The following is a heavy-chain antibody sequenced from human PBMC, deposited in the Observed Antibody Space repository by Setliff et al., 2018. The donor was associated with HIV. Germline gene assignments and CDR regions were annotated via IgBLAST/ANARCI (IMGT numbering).Heavy chain of an antibody. D-gene: IGHD1-26*01. CDR1: GGSFSDQY. CDR3: ARAFSGNCYGGVDY. Sequence: PSETLSLTCAGYGGSFSDQYWSWIRQPAGKGLEWIGHIYTSGSTNYNPSLKSRVTISVDTSKNQFSLKLSSVTAADTAVYYCARAFSGNCYGGVDYWGQGTQVTVSS. CDR2: IYTSGST. V-gene: IGHV4-59*10. J-gene: IGHJ4*02.